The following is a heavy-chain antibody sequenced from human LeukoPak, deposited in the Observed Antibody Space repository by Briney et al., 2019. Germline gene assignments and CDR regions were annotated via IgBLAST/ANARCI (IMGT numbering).Heavy chain of an antibody. CDR1: GFTFSSYA. Sequence: GGSLRLSCAASGFTFSSYAMHWVRQAPGKGLEYVSAISSNEGSTYYANSVKGRFTISRDNSKNTLYLQMGSLRAEDMAVYYCARDRQKDIVVVPAAIYYWGQGTLVTVSS. J-gene: IGHJ4*02. CDR2: ISSNEGST. D-gene: IGHD2-2*02. CDR3: ARDRQKDIVVVPAAIYY. V-gene: IGHV3-64*01.